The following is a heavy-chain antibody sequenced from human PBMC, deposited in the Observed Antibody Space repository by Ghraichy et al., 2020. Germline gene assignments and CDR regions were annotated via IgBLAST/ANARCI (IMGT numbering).Heavy chain of an antibody. CDR2: SKNKANSNTR. D-gene: IGHD2-2*03. J-gene: IGHJ4*02. CDR3: ARWIEGAENC. CDR1: GFTISYHY. Sequence: GESLNISCAVSGFTISYHYIDWVRQAPGKGLEWVGRSKNKANSNTREYDASIKDRFNIRRDDSKKSLYLQMNSLKTEYTAMYYCARWIEGAENCWGQGTLVTVSS. V-gene: IGHV3-72*01.